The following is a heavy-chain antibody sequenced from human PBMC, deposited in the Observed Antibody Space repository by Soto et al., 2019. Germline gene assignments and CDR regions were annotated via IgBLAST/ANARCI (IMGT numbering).Heavy chain of an antibody. CDR3: ANRPRYYEMGV. J-gene: IGHJ6*02. Sequence: EVQLLESGGGLVQPGGSLRLSCAASGFTFSTYTMTWVRQAPGKGLEWVSGISDSGGNTYYADSVKGRFTISRDNSKNTLYLQMDSLRVDDTAVYYCANRPRYYEMGVWGQGPTVTVSS. CDR2: ISDSGGNT. V-gene: IGHV3-23*01. CDR1: GFTFSTYT.